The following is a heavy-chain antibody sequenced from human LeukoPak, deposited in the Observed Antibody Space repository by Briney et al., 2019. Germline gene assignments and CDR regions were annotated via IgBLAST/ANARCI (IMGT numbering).Heavy chain of an antibody. V-gene: IGHV5-10-1*01. CDR2: IDPSDSYT. Sequence: GESLKISCKGSGYSFTSYWISWVRQMPGKGLEWMGRIDPSDSYTNYSPSFQGHVTISADKSISTAYLQWSSLKASDTAMYYCATTPFGELLFAYWGQGTLVTVSS. J-gene: IGHJ4*02. CDR1: GYSFTSYW. D-gene: IGHD3-10*01. CDR3: ATTPFGELLFAY.